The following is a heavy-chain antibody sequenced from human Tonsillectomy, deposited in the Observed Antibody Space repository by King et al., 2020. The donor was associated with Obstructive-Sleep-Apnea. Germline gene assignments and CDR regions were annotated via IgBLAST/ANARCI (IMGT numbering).Heavy chain of an antibody. D-gene: IGHD6-19*01. J-gene: IGHJ5*02. Sequence: QLQLQESGPGLVKPSETLSLTCAVSGGSISSSSYYWGWIRQPPGKGLGWIGSIYYSGSTNYNPSLKSRVTISIDTSKNQFSLKLSSVTAAVTAVYYCARVPYITGWSGWFDPWGQGTLVTVSS. CDR2: IYYSGST. CDR3: ARVPYITGWSGWFDP. CDR1: GGSISSSSYY. V-gene: IGHV4-39*07.